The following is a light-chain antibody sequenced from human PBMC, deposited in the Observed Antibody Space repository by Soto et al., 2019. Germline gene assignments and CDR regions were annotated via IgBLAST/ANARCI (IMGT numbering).Light chain of an antibody. CDR3: QHYSSYSRT. J-gene: IGKJ1*01. CDR1: QSIHSW. V-gene: IGKV1-5*03. CDR2: KAS. Sequence: DIPLTQSPSTLSASIGDRVTITCRASQSIHSWLAWYQQKPGKAPKLLIYKASNLQTGVPSRFTGSGSGTEFTLTISSLQPDDFATYYCQHYSSYSRTFGQGTKV.